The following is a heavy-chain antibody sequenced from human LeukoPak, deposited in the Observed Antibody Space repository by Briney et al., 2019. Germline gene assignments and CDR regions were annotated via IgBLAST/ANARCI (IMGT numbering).Heavy chain of an antibody. CDR2: IYYSGST. D-gene: IGHD3-22*01. V-gene: IGHV4-39*07. J-gene: IGHJ4*02. CDR3: ARDFTGVSTNLDY. Sequence: SETLSLTCSVSGGSVSSSSNYWGWIRQPPGKGLDWIGTIYYSGSTYYNPSLKSRVTISVDTSKNQFSLKLSSVTAADTAVYYCARDFTGVSTNLDYWGQGTLVTVSS. CDR1: GGSVSSSSNY.